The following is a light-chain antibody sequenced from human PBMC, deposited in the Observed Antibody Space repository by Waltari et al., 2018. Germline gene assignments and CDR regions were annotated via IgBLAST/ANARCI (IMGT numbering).Light chain of an antibody. V-gene: IGLV3-19*01. Sequence: SSDLSQVPVGSAASGPAFSATCPGYSISNYYPNRYHQKLGQAPVLVMYGKNNRPSGIPDRFSGSYSGTTASLIITGAQAEDEGDYYCNSRDSRGHPLVFGTGTKVTVL. CDR3: NSRDSRGHPLV. CDR1: SISNYY. CDR2: GKN. J-gene: IGLJ1*01.